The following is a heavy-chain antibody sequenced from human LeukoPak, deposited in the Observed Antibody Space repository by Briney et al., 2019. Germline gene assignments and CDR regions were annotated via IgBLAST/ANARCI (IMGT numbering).Heavy chain of an antibody. CDR3: AKGLRYFDWLPLDY. CDR2: ISGSGGST. Sequence: GGSLRLSCAASGFTFSSYAMSGVRRAPGKGRGWVSAISGSGGSTYYADSVKGRFTISRDNSKNTLYLQMNSLRAEDTAVYYCAKGLRYFDWLPLDYWGQGTLVTVSS. D-gene: IGHD3-9*01. J-gene: IGHJ4*02. V-gene: IGHV3-23*01. CDR1: GFTFSSYA.